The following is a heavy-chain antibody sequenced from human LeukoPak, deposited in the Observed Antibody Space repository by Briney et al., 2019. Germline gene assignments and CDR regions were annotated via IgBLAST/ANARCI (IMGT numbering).Heavy chain of an antibody. CDR3: ARDLAPYYYDSSGWDDAFDI. V-gene: IGHV1-46*01. J-gene: IGHJ3*02. CDR1: GYTFTSYY. D-gene: IGHD3-22*01. CDR2: INPSGGST. Sequence: GASVKVSCEASGYTFTSYYMHWVRQAPGQGLEWMGIINPSGGSTSYAQKFQGRVTMTRDTSTSTVYMELSSLRSEDTAVYYCARDLAPYYYDSSGWDDAFDIWGQGTMVTVSS.